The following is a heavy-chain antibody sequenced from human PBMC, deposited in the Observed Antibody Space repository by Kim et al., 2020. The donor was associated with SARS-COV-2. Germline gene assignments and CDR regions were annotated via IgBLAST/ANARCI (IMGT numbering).Heavy chain of an antibody. CDR2: RGST. Sequence: RGSTNYNPSLKSRVTISVETSKNQFSLKLTSVTPADTAVYYCARGRAFDSWGQGTLVTVSS. J-gene: IGHJ4*02. V-gene: IGHV4-59*09. CDR3: ARGRAFDS.